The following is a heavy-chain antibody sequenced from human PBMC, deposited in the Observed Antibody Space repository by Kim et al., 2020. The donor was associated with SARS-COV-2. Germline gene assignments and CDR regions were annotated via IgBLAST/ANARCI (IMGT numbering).Heavy chain of an antibody. CDR3: AKSTYDAGSYPVNYYFY. V-gene: IGHV3-23*01. CDR2: ISASAGNT. D-gene: IGHD3-10*01. J-gene: IGHJ6*01. CDR1: GFTFNKYA. Sequence: GGSLRLSCEASGFTFNKYAMNWVRQTPGKGLEWVSGISASAGNTDYADSVKGRFTISRDYSKIMVYLQMNSLRAEDTAVYFCAKSTYDAGSYPVNYYFY.